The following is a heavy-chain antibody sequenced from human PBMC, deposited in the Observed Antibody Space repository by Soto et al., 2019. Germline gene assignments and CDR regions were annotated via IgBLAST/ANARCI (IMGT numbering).Heavy chain of an antibody. V-gene: IGHV1-3*01. J-gene: IGHJ5*01. CDR2: INAGNGNT. D-gene: IGHD3-10*01. Sequence: QVQLVQSGAEVKKPGASVKVSCKASGYTFTSYAMHWVRQAPGQRLEWMGWINAGNGNTKYSQKFQGRVTITRDTSASTAYRELCSLRSEDTAVYFCAGDGDGSGSYFSHCFVSWGQGTLVTVSS. CDR1: GYTFTSYA. CDR3: AGDGDGSGSYFSHCFVS.